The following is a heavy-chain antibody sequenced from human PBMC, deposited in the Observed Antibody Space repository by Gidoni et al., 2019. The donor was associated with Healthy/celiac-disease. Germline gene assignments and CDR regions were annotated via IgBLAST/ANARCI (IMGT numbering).Heavy chain of an antibody. Sequence: EVQLVESGGGLVQPGGSLRLSCAASGFTFSSYWLHWVRQAPGEGLVWVSRNNSDGRSTSHAESVEGRFNISKDNAKNKLYLQKNRLRAEETALYYCARGWVTVGGAQVSIWGQGTMVTVSS. V-gene: IGHV3-74*01. CDR2: NNSDGRST. D-gene: IGHD3-16*01. J-gene: IGHJ3*02. CDR1: GFTFSSYW. CDR3: ARGWVTVGGAQVSI.